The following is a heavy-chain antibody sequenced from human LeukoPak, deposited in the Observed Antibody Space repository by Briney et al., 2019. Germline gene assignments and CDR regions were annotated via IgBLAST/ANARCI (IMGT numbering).Heavy chain of an antibody. Sequence: GGSLRLSCAAFGFTFDDYAMHWVRQAPGKGLEWVSLISWDGGSTYYADSVKGRFTISRDNSKNSLYLQMNSLRAEDTALYYCAKAYEYSSGWYGNYFDYWGQGTLVTVSS. CDR1: GFTFDDYA. CDR3: AKAYEYSSGWYGNYFDY. D-gene: IGHD6-19*01. J-gene: IGHJ4*02. V-gene: IGHV3-43D*03. CDR2: ISWDGGST.